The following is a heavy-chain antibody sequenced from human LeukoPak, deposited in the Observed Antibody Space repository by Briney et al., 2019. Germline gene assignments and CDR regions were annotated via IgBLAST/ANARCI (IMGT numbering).Heavy chain of an antibody. CDR2: IRYDESYK. D-gene: IGHD2-21*02. CDR3: APTAGRSPLRY. Sequence: GGSLRLSCVVSGFTFSSYGLHWVRQAPGKGLEWVAFIRYDESYKYYADSVKGRFTISRDNAKNSLYLQMNSLRAEDTAVYYCAPTAGRSPLRYWGQGTLVTVSS. CDR1: GFTFSSYG. V-gene: IGHV3-30*02. J-gene: IGHJ4*02.